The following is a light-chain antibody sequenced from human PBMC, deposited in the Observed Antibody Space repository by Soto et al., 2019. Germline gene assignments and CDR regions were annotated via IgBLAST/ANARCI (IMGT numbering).Light chain of an antibody. V-gene: IGKV3-20*01. J-gene: IGKJ1*01. CDR3: QQRGGSPPTWT. CDR2: DAS. Sequence: EIVLTQSPGALSMSPGERATVSCRASQRISSSSLAWYQQKPGQAPRLLIYDASSRATGIPDRFSGSGSGTDFTLTISRLEPEDFAVYYCQQRGGSPPTWTFGQGTKVDIK. CDR1: QRISSSS.